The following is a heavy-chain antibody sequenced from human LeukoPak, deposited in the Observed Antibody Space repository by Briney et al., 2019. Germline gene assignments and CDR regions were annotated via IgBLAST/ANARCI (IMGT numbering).Heavy chain of an antibody. CDR1: GGSISSYY. J-gene: IGHJ4*01. D-gene: IGHD6-25*01. CDR3: AKSGGYGLIDY. V-gene: IGHV4-59*05. CDR2: IYSSGST. Sequence: ASETLSLTCTVSGGSISSYYWSWIRQPPGKGLEWIGSIYSSGSTYYNSSLKSRVTISIDTSKNQVSLKMSSVTAADTAVYYCAKSGGYGLIDYWGQGTLVTVSS.